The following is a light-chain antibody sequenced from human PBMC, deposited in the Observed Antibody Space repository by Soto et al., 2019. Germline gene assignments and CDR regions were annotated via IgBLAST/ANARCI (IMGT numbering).Light chain of an antibody. J-gene: IGLJ2*01. CDR2: GNS. CDR3: QSYDSSLSGVV. Sequence: QSVLTQPPSVSGAPGQRVTISCTGSSSNIGAGYDVHWYQQLPGTAPKLLIYGNSNRPSGVPDRFSGSKSGTSASLAITGLQSVDEADYYCQSYDSSLSGVVLGGGTKLTVL. V-gene: IGLV1-40*01. CDR1: SSNIGAGYD.